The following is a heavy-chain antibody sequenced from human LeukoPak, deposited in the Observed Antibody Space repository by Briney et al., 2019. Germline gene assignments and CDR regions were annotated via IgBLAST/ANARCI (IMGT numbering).Heavy chain of an antibody. CDR2: ITRIYIRE. CDR1: EFTFSSNP. CDR3: ARERRSFSLVRGVSAAFDY. Sequence: GGPLGLSFEPSEFTFSSNPVNWFPKPQGKGLGGSSLITRIYIREHYADSVKGRFTISRDNSKNTLYLQLDSLRAEDTAVCYCARERRSFSLVRGVSAAFDYWGQGALVTVSS. V-gene: IGHV3-23*05. J-gene: IGHJ4*02. D-gene: IGHD3-10*01.